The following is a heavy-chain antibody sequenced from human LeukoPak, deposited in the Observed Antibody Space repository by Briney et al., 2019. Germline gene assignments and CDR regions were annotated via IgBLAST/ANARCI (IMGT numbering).Heavy chain of an antibody. CDR2: ISAYNGNT. J-gene: IGHJ4*02. V-gene: IGHV1-18*01. CDR1: GYTFTSYG. D-gene: IGHD6-19*01. Sequence: VASVKVSCKASGYTFTSYGISWVRQAPGQGLEWMGWISAYNGNTHYAQKLQGRVTMTTDTSTTTAYMELRSLRSDDTAVYYCTRDDPHSSGWDPDYWGQGTLVTVSS. CDR3: TRDDPHSSGWDPDY.